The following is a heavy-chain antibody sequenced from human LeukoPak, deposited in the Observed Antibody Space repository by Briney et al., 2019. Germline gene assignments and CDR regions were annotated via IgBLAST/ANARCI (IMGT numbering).Heavy chain of an antibody. V-gene: IGHV1-69*13. CDR3: ARETLNYGDYEWAFDI. CDR2: IIPIFGSA. CDR1: GGTFSSYA. D-gene: IGHD4-17*01. Sequence: SVKVSCKPSGGTFSSYAISWVRQAPGQGIEWMGGIIPIFGSANYAQNFQGRVTITADESTSIAYMELSSLRSEDTAVYYCARETLNYGDYEWAFDIWGQGTMVTVSS. J-gene: IGHJ3*02.